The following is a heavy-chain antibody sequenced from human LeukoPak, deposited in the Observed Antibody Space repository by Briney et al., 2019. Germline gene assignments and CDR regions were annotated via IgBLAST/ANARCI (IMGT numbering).Heavy chain of an antibody. CDR2: INPSGGST. Sequence: ASVKVSCKASGYTFTSYYLNWVRQAPGQGLEWMGIINPSGGSTSYAQKFQGRVTMTRDMSTSTVYMGLSSLRSEDTAVYYCARDFPSASDYWGQGTLVTVSS. J-gene: IGHJ4*02. CDR1: GYTFTSYY. CDR3: ARDFPSASDY. V-gene: IGHV1-46*01.